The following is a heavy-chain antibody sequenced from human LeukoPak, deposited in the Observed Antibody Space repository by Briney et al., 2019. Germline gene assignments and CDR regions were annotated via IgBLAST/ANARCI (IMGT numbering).Heavy chain of an antibody. V-gene: IGHV1-46*01. CDR2: INPSGGST. CDR1: GYTFTSYY. Sequence: ASVKVSCKASGYTFTSYYIHWVRQAPGQGLEWMGIINPSGGSTRYAQKFQGRVTMTRDTSTKTVYMEMSSLRSEDTAVYYCARDPLMTATTTWFDPWGQGTLVTVSS. D-gene: IGHD1-7*01. CDR3: ARDPLMTATTTWFDP. J-gene: IGHJ5*02.